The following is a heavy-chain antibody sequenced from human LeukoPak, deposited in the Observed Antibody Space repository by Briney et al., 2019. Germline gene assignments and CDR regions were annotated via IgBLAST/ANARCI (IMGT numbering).Heavy chain of an antibody. CDR2: INPSGGST. D-gene: IGHD3-10*01. Sequence: ASVKVSFKASGYTFTIYYMHWVRQAPGQGLEWMGIINPSGGSTSYAQKFQGRVTMTRDMSTSTVYMELSSLRSEDTAVYYCARAVRGDHYYFDYWGQGTLVTVSS. CDR1: GYTFTIYY. V-gene: IGHV1-46*01. J-gene: IGHJ4*02. CDR3: ARAVRGDHYYFDY.